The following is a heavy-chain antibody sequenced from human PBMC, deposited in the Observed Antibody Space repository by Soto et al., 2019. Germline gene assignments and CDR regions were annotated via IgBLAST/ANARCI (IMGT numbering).Heavy chain of an antibody. CDR3: ASGASRWYPYFFDS. J-gene: IGHJ4*02. V-gene: IGHV1-69*01. CDR1: EGTFNSYA. D-gene: IGHD6-13*01. Sequence: QAQVVQSGAEVRKPGSSVKLSCKASEGTFNSYAIAWVRQAPGQGLEWMGGIIPYYNKLNYAQKFQDRVTVTAYDSTTTVYMELSSLRSDDTAVYFCASGASRWYPYFFDSWAQGTLVTVSS. CDR2: IIPYYNKL.